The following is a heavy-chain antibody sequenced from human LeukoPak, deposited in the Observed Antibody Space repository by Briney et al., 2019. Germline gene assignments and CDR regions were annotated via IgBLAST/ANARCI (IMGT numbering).Heavy chain of an antibody. Sequence: PSETLSLTCTVSGGSISSGGYYWSWIRQHPGKGLEWIGYIYYSGSTYYNPSLKSRVTISVDTSKNQFSLKLSSVTAADTAVYYCASISYGSGSYYVFGYWGQGALVTVSS. D-gene: IGHD3-10*01. CDR1: GGSISSGGYY. CDR2: IYYSGST. CDR3: ASISYGSGSYYVFGY. J-gene: IGHJ4*02. V-gene: IGHV4-31*03.